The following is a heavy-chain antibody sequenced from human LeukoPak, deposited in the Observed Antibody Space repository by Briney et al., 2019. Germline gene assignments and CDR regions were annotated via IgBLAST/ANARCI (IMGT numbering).Heavy chain of an antibody. Sequence: ASVKVSCKASGYTFIDYYLQWVRQAPGQGLDWVGWINPNSVVTNYAQKFQGRVSITSDTAISTVYMELSRLRSDDTAVYYCSREDYWGQGTLVTVSS. CDR1: GYTFIDYY. CDR2: INPNSVVT. J-gene: IGHJ4*02. V-gene: IGHV1-2*02. CDR3: SREDY.